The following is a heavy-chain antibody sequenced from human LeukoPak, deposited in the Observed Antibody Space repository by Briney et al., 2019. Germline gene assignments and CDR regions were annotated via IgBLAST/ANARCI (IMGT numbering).Heavy chain of an antibody. D-gene: IGHD2-15*01. CDR2: ISSSGSTI. J-gene: IGHJ4*02. Sequence: PGGSLRLSCAASGFTFSSYEMNWVRQAPEKGLEWVSYISSSGSTIYYADSVKGRFTISRDNAKNSLYLQMNSLRAEDTAVYYCARGKSVGLDYWGQGTLVTVSS. CDR1: GFTFSSYE. V-gene: IGHV3-48*03. CDR3: ARGKSVGLDY.